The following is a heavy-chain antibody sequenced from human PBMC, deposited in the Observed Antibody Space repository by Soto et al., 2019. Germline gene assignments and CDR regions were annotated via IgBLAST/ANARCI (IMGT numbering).Heavy chain of an antibody. Sequence: PGGSLRLCCAASGFTFSSYAMHWVRQAPGKGLEWVAVISYDGSNKYYADSVKGRFTISRDNSKNTLYLQMNSLRAEDTAVYYCARARGGIAVAGTLVCWGQGTLVTVSS. J-gene: IGHJ4*02. CDR1: GFTFSSYA. CDR2: ISYDGSNK. D-gene: IGHD6-19*01. V-gene: IGHV3-30-3*01. CDR3: ARARGGIAVAGTLVC.